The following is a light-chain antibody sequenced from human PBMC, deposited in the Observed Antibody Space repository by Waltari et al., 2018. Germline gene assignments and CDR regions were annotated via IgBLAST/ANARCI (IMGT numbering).Light chain of an antibody. J-gene: IGKJ1*01. Sequence: AIRITQSPSSLPASTGARVTITCRASQGISSYLAWYQQKPGKAPKLLIYAASTLQSGVPSRVSGSGSGTDFTLTISCLQSEDFETYYCQQYYSSLTFGQGTKVEIK. CDR3: QQYYSSLT. CDR2: AAS. V-gene: IGKV1-8*01. CDR1: QGISSY.